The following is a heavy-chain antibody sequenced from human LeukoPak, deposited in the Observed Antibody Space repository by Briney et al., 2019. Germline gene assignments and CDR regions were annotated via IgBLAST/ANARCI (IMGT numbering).Heavy chain of an antibody. CDR1: GFTFSSYG. J-gene: IGHJ4*02. D-gene: IGHD3-3*01. CDR3: AKCSAALNPNYDFWSGALDY. Sequence: GGSLRLSCAASGFTFSSYGMHWVRQAPGKGLEWVAVISYDGSNKYYADSVKGRFTISRDNSKNTLYLQMNSLRAEDTAVYYCAKCSAALNPNYDFWSGALDYWGQGTLVTVSS. CDR2: ISYDGSNK. V-gene: IGHV3-30*18.